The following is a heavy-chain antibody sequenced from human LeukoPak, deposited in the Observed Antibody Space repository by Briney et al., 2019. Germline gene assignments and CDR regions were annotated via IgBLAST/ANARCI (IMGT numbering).Heavy chain of an antibody. CDR3: AREKAVAGLEGIDY. J-gene: IGHJ4*02. V-gene: IGHV3-21*01. CDR1: GFTFSSYS. CDR2: ISSSSSYI. D-gene: IGHD6-19*01. Sequence: GGSLRLSCAASGFTFSSYSVNWVRQARGKGLEWVSSISSSSSYIYYADSVKGRFTISRDNAKNSLYLQMNSLRAEDTAVYYCAREKAVAGLEGIDYWGQGVLVTVSS.